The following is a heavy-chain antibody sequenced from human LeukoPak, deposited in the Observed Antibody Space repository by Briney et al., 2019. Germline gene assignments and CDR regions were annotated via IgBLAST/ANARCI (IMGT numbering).Heavy chain of an antibody. D-gene: IGHD3-10*01. CDR1: GFTFSSYG. V-gene: IGHV3-30*02. J-gene: IGHJ6*03. CDR2: IRYDGSNK. CDR3: AKESSSGGGDYYYYMDV. Sequence: QPGGSLRLSCAASGFTFSSYGMHWVRQAPGKGLEWVAFIRYDGSNKYYADSVKGRFTISRDNSKNTLYLQMNSLRAEDTAVYYCAKESSSGGGDYYYYMDVWGKGTTVTISS.